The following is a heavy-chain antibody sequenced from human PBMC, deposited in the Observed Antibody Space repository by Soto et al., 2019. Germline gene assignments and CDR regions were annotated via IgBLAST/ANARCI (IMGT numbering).Heavy chain of an antibody. CDR1: GGSFSGYY. CDR2: INHSGST. J-gene: IGHJ5*02. Sequence: SETLSLTCAVYGGSFSGYYWSWIRQPPGKGLEWIGEINHSGSTNYNPSLKSRVTISVDTSKNQFSLKLSSVTAADTAVYYCARGRAWDIVVVVAATRRGWFDPWGQGTLVTV. D-gene: IGHD2-15*01. V-gene: IGHV4-34*01. CDR3: ARGRAWDIVVVVAATRRGWFDP.